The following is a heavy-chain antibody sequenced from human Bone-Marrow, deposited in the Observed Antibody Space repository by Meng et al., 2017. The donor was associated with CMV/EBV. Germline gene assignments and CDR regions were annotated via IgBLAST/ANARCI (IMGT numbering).Heavy chain of an antibody. J-gene: IGHJ4*02. D-gene: IGHD2-21*02. CDR3: ARAALGTALLHY. CDR1: GYTLTELS. V-gene: IGHV1-2*02. Sequence: ASVKVSCKVSGYTLTELSMHWVRQAPGQGLEWMGWINPKTGGTYYAQKFQGSVTMTRDTSISTAYMDLTGLTSDDTAIYYCARAALGTALLHYWGQGTLVTVPS. CDR2: INPKTGGT.